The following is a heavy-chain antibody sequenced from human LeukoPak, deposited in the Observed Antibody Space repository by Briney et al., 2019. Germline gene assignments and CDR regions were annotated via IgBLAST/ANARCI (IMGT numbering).Heavy chain of an antibody. CDR3: ATMTTFDP. CDR1: GGTFSSYA. V-gene: IGHV1-69*06. CDR2: IIPIFGSA. J-gene: IGHJ5*02. D-gene: IGHD3-22*01. Sequence: SVKDSCKSSGGTFSSYAVSWVRQAPGQGLEWMGEIIPIFGSANYAQKFQGRVTITADTSTDTAYMELNNLRSEDTAVYYCATMTTFDPWGQGTLVTVSP.